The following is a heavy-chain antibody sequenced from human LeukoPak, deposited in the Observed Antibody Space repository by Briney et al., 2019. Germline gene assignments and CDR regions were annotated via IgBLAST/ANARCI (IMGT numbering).Heavy chain of an antibody. CDR1: GFTFSSYA. Sequence: PGGSLTLSCAASGFTFSSYAMSWLRPPPGKGLEGVSASSGSGGSTYYADSVKGRFTISRDNSKNTLYLQMNSLRAEDTAVYYCAKGRATVVTIDAFDIWGQGTMVTVSS. J-gene: IGHJ3*02. V-gene: IGHV3-23*01. CDR3: AKGRATVVTIDAFDI. CDR2: SSGSGGST. D-gene: IGHD4-23*01.